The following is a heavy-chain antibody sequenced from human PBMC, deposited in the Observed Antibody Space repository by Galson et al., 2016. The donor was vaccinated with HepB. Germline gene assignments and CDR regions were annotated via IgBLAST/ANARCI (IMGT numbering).Heavy chain of an antibody. CDR1: GFPFNNYV. J-gene: IGHJ5*02. D-gene: IGHD6-19*01. CDR2: ISAGGVNT. CDR3: ACKYSTGWYAGALDP. V-gene: IGHV3-23*01. Sequence: SLRLSCAASGFPFNNYVLGWVRQAPVKGLEWVSLISAGGVNTYSADSVKGRFTISRDNSKNTLYLQMDSLRADDTAVYYCACKYSTGWYAGALDPWGQGTLVTVSS.